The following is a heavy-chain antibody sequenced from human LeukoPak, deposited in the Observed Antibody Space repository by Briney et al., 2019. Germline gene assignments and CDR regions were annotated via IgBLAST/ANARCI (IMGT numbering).Heavy chain of an antibody. Sequence: GGSLKLSCAASGFAFSTYGMHWVRQAPGRGLEWVAALSYDGSSKYLADSVKGRFTISRDNSKNTLYLQMNSLRAEDTAVYYCAKDGSDAFDIWGQGTMVTVSS. CDR3: AKDGSDAFDI. CDR1: GFAFSTYG. CDR2: LSYDGSSK. J-gene: IGHJ3*02. V-gene: IGHV3-30*18.